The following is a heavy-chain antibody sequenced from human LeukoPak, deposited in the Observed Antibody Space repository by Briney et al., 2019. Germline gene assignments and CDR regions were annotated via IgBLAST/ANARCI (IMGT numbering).Heavy chain of an antibody. CDR2: IWYDGSNQ. V-gene: IGHV3-33*01. J-gene: IGHJ4*02. D-gene: IGHD2-15*01. CDR3: ASFPGYCSGGSCYPFDY. CDR1: GLTFRNYG. Sequence: GGSLRLSCAASGLTFRNYGMHWVRQAPGKGLEWVAVIWYDGSNQYYVDSVKGRFTVSRDNAKNTLYLQMNSLRAEDTAVYYCASFPGYCSGGSCYPFDYWGQGTLVTVSS.